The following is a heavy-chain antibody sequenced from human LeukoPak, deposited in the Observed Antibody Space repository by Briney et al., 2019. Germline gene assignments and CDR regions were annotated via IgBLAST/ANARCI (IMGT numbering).Heavy chain of an antibody. CDR1: GFTFSSYA. D-gene: IGHD3-16*01. J-gene: IGHJ4*02. CDR2: ISGSGGST. CDR3: AKGYYDYVWGSYSFHY. V-gene: IGHV3-23*01. Sequence: SGGSLRLSCAASGFTFSSYAMSWVRQAPGKGLEWVSAISGSGGSTYYADSVKGRFTISRDNSRDTLYLQMNSLRAEDTAVYYCAKGYYDYVWGSYSFHYWGQGTLVTVSS.